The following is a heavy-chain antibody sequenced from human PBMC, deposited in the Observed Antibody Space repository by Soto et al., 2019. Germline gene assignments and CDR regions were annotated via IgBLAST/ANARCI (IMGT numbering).Heavy chain of an antibody. CDR2: IYYSGST. CDR1: GGSISSGGYY. J-gene: IGHJ3*02. CDR3: AGSGSYPSDAFDI. Sequence: PSETLSLTCTVSGGSISSGGYYWSWIRQHPGKGLEWIGYIYYSGSTYYNPSLKSRVTISVDTSKNQFSLKLSSVTAADTAVYYCAGSGSYPSDAFDIWGQGTMVTVSS. V-gene: IGHV4-31*03. D-gene: IGHD1-26*01.